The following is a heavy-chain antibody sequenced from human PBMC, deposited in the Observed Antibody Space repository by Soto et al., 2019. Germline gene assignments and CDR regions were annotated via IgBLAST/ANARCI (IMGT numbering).Heavy chain of an antibody. CDR1: GFTVSSNY. D-gene: IGHD3-16*01. V-gene: IGHV3-53*01. CDR2: IYSDGST. CDR3: ARAVMQRRLRLDL. Sequence: PGGSLRLSCAASGFTVSSNYMSWVRQAPGKGLEWVSVIYSDGSTYYADSVKGRFTISRDNSKNTLYLQMNSLRAEDTAVYYCARAVMQRRLRLDLWGRGTLVTVSS. J-gene: IGHJ2*01.